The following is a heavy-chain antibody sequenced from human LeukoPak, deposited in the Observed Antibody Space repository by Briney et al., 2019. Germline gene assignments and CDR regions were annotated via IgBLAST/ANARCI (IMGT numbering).Heavy chain of an antibody. V-gene: IGHV3-7*01. CDR2: IEPDGSEK. J-gene: IGHJ4*02. CDR1: GFTFRNYW. D-gene: IGHD6-13*01. CDR3: ARVAEAAAFDS. Sequence: HPGGSLRLSCAASGFTFRNYWMTWVRQAPRKGLEWVANIEPDGSEKYYVDSVKGRFTISRDNAKNSLYLQMNSLRAEDTAVYYCARVAEAAAFDSWGQGTLVTVSS.